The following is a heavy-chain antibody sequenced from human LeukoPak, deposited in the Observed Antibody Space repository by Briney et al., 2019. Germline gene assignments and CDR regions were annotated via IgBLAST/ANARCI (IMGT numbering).Heavy chain of an antibody. D-gene: IGHD6-6*01. CDR3: AREMLEDRDVGQYGSLYYFDY. Sequence: SETLSLTCTVSGGSLRSYYWSRIRQPAGKGLEWIGRVYTRGSTNYNPSLKSRVTISVDKSKNQFSLKLSSVTAADTAVYYCAREMLEDRDVGQYGSLYYFDYWGQGTLVTVSS. CDR1: GGSLRSYY. CDR2: VYTRGST. V-gene: IGHV4-4*07. J-gene: IGHJ4*02.